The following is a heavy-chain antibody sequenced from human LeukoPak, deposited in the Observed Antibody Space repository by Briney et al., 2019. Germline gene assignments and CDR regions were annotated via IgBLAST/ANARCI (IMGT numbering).Heavy chain of an antibody. CDR3: ARDGGNNSWYGMDV. CDR2: IYRVGST. CDR1: GFTVSSNY. D-gene: IGHD4-23*01. J-gene: IGHJ6*02. Sequence: PGGSLRLSCAASGFTVSSNYMSWVRQAPGKGLEWVSIIYRVGSTFYADSVEGRFTISRDNSKNTLYLQMNSLRVEDTAIYYCARDGGNNSWYGMDVWGQGTTATVSS. V-gene: IGHV3-66*01.